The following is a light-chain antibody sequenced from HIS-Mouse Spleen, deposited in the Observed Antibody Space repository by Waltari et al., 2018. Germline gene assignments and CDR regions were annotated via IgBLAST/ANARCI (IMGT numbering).Light chain of an antibody. J-gene: IGLJ2*01. CDR3: NSRDSSGNHLV. V-gene: IGLV3-19*01. CDR2: GKN. CDR1: SLRSYY. Sequence: SSELTQDPAVSVVLGQTVRITCQGDSLRSYYASWYQQKPGQAPVLVIYGKNNRPSGIPDRFSGSSSGNTASLTITGAHAEDEADYYCNSRDSSGNHLVFGGGTKLTVL.